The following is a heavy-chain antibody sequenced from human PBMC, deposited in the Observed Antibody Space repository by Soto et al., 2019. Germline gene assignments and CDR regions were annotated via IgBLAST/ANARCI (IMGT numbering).Heavy chain of an antibody. J-gene: IGHJ4*02. CDR2: IFSNDEK. D-gene: IGHD3-22*01. Sequence: QVTLKESGPVLVKPTETLTLTCTVSGFSLSNARMGVSWIRQPPGKALEWLAHIFSNDEKSYSTSLKRRITITNDTSKSQAVLIRTNMDPVDKATYNCARAYFYDSPVPFDYWGQGTLVTVSS. V-gene: IGHV2-26*01. CDR3: ARAYFYDSPVPFDY. CDR1: GFSLSNARMG.